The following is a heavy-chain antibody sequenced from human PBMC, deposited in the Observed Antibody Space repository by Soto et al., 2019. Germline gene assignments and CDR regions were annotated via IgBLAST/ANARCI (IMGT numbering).Heavy chain of an antibody. J-gene: IGHJ4*02. Sequence: GGSLRLSCAASGCTFSSDRRSWVRQAPGKGLEWVSAISGSGGSTYYADSVKGRFTISRDNSKNTLYLQMNSLRAEDTAVYYCARYYGSGSYYTEDYWGQGTLVTVSS. CDR3: ARYYGSGSYYTEDY. CDR1: GCTFSSDR. V-gene: IGHV3-23*01. D-gene: IGHD3-10*01. CDR2: ISGSGGST.